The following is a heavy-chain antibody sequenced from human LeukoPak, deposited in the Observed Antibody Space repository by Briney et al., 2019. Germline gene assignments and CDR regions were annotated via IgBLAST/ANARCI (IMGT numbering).Heavy chain of an antibody. CDR3: ARQPSGTAAFDI. CDR1: GGSINSYY. Sequence: SETLSLSCAVSGGSINSYYWSWIRQPPGKGLEWIAYIYSSGDSNYNPPFKSRVTISVDTSKNQFSLKLTSVAAADTAIYYCARQPSGTAAFDIWGQGTMVIVSS. CDR2: IYSSGDS. V-gene: IGHV4-59*08. J-gene: IGHJ3*02. D-gene: IGHD1/OR15-1a*01.